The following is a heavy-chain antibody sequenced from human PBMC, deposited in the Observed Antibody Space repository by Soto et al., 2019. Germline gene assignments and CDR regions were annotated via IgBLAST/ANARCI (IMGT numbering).Heavy chain of an antibody. CDR2: ISNNGDTA. CDR3: AKSRVFIGAIVTLLDS. V-gene: IGHV3-23*01. D-gene: IGHD3-16*02. Sequence: GSLRLSCATSGFTFSSYAMVWVRQAAEKGLEWVASISNNGDTAYYADSVKGRFTISRGNSENTLYLQMNGLRADDTALYLCAKSRVFIGAIVTLLDSWGQGTQVTVSS. CDR1: GFTFSSYA. J-gene: IGHJ4*02.